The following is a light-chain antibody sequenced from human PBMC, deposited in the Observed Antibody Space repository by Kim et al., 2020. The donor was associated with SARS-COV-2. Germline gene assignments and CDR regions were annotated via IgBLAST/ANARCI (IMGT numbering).Light chain of an antibody. V-gene: IGLV1-40*01. CDR3: QSYDNSLSGYV. CDR1: SSNIGAGYD. J-gene: IGLJ1*01. CDR2: GND. Sequence: QSVLTQPPSVSGAPGQRVTISCNGSSSNIGAGYDVHWYQQFPGAAPKFLIYGNDNRPSGVPDRFSGSKSGTSASLAITGLQPEDEADYYCQSYDNSLSGYVFGTGTKVTVL.